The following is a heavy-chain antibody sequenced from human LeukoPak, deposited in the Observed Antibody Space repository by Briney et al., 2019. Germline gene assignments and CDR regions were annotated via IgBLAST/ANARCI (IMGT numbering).Heavy chain of an antibody. CDR3: ARHGIVDSSRKYYFDY. D-gene: IGHD6-13*01. CDR2: IYYSGST. J-gene: IGHJ4*02. Sequence: PSETLSLTCTVSGGSISSGSHYWSWIRQPAGKGLEWIGYIYYSGSTNYNPSLKSRVTISVDTSKNQFSLNLNSVTAEDTAVYYCARHGIVDSSRKYYFDYWGQGTLVTVSS. CDR1: GGSISSGSHY. V-gene: IGHV4-61*10.